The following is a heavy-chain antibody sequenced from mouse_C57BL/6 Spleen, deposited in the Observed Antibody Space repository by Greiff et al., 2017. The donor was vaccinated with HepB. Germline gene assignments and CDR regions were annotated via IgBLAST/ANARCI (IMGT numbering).Heavy chain of an antibody. J-gene: IGHJ3*01. CDR2: INPSTGGT. CDR1: GYSFTGYY. D-gene: IGHD1-1*01. Sequence: VQLKQSGPELVKPGASVKISCKASGYSFTGYYMHWVKQSSEKSLEWIGEINPSTGGTSYNQKFKGKATLTVDKSSSTAYMQLKSLTSEDSAVYYCARGDYGSRRGWFAYWGQGTLVTVSA. V-gene: IGHV1-43*01. CDR3: ARGDYGSRRGWFAY.